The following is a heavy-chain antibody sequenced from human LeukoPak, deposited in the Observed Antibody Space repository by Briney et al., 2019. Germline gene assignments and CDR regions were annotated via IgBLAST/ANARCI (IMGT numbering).Heavy chain of an antibody. CDR1: GFTFSSYW. D-gene: IGHD5-12*01. CDR2: IKEDGSEK. J-gene: IGHJ4*02. CDR3: AIERGDSAYDSDY. Sequence: GGSLRLSCAASGFTFSSYWMSWVRQAPGKGLEWVANIKEDGSEKYYVDSAKGRFTISRDNAKNSLYLQMNSLRAEDTAVYYCAIERGDSAYDSDYWGQGTLVTVSS. V-gene: IGHV3-7*01.